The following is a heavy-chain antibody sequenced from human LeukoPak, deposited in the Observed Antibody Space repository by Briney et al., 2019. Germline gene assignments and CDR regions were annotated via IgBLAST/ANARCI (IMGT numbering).Heavy chain of an antibody. CDR2: INPNSGGT. Sequence: ASVNVSCKASGYTFTGYYMHWVRQAPGQGLEWMGWINPNSGGTNYAQKFQGRVTMTRDTSISTAYMELSRLRSDDTAVYYCARDRTVPASNWFDPWGQGTLVTVSS. D-gene: IGHD2-2*01. CDR3: ARDRTVPASNWFDP. CDR1: GYTFTGYY. J-gene: IGHJ5*02. V-gene: IGHV1-2*02.